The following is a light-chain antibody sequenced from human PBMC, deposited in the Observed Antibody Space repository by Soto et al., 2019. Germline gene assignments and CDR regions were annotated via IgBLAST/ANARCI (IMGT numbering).Light chain of an antibody. J-gene: IGKJ2*01. CDR2: ATS. CDR3: QQTYSGPQT. V-gene: IGKV1-39*01. Sequence: DIQMTQSPSSLSASVGDRVTITCRASQSISIYANWYQQKAGKAPKILIYATSTLQSGVPSRFSGSGSGTDFTLTISSLQPEDFAIYYCQQTYSGPQTFGQGTRL. CDR1: QSISIY.